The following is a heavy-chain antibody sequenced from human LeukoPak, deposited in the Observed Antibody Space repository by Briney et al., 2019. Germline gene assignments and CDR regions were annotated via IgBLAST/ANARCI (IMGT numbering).Heavy chain of an antibody. V-gene: IGHV4-38-2*01. CDR3: ARAGCSSTSCYENWFDP. D-gene: IGHD2-2*01. J-gene: IGHJ5*02. CDR2: IYDTGRT. Sequence: SETLSLTCAVSGHSIDSNYYWNWIRQSPGKGLEWIGSIYDTGRTYYNPSLQSRVSLSVDKSKNQFSLRVTSVTAADTAVYYCARAGCSSTSCYENWFDPWGQGTLVTVSS. CDR1: GHSIDSNYY.